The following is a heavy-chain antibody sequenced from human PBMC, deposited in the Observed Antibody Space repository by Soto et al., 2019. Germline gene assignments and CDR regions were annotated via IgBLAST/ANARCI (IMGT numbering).Heavy chain of an antibody. D-gene: IGHD6-19*01. Sequence: GASVKVSGKASGYTFTSYDINWVRQATGQGLEWMGWMNPNSGNTGYAQKFQGRVTMTRNTSISTAYMELSSLRSEDTAVYYCARASPEWLVRYYYYYGMDVWGQGTTVTVSS. CDR1: GYTFTSYD. CDR2: MNPNSGNT. J-gene: IGHJ6*02. CDR3: ARASPEWLVRYYYYYGMDV. V-gene: IGHV1-8*01.